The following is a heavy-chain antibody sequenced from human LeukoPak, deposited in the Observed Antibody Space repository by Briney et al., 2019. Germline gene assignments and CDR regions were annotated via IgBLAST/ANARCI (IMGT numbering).Heavy chain of an antibody. V-gene: IGHV1-8*01. CDR1: GYTFTSYY. D-gene: IGHD2/OR15-2a*01. CDR2: MSPNSGNT. J-gene: IGHJ4*02. CDR3: ARGVTESTYYFDY. Sequence: ASVKVSCKASGYTFTSYYMRWVRQAPGQGLEWMGWMSPNSGNTGYAQKFQGRVTITRNTSISTAYMELSSLRSEDTAVYYCARGVTESTYYFDYWGQGTLVTVSS.